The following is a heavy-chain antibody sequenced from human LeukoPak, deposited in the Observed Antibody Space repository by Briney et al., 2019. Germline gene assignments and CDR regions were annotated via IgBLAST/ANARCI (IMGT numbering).Heavy chain of an antibody. CDR1: GFTFSSYS. J-gene: IGHJ6*04. CDR2: ISSSSSYI. V-gene: IGHV3-21*04. D-gene: IGHD5-12*01. CDR3: AKSSGYDYYYYGMDV. Sequence: GGSLRLSCAASGFTFSSYSMNWVRQAPGKGLEWVSSISSSSSYIYYADSVKGRFTISRDNAKNSLYLQMNSLRAEDTAVYYCAKSSGYDYYYYGMDVWGKGTTVTVSS.